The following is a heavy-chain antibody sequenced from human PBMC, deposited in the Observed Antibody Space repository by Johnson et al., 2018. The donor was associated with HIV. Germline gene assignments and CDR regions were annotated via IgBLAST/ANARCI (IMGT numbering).Heavy chain of an antibody. CDR3: ARPNRPQYRSTFDI. CDR1: GFTFSSFW. CDR2: IKDDGSEK. V-gene: IGHV3-7*05. J-gene: IGHJ3*02. Sequence: QLVESGGGLVQPGGSLRLSCAAYGFTFSSFWMTWVRQAPGKGLEWVANIKDDGSEKSYVDSVKGRFTISRDNAKNSLYLQMSSLRAEDTAIYYCARPNRPQYRSTFDIWGQGTKVTVSS. D-gene: IGHD6-13*01.